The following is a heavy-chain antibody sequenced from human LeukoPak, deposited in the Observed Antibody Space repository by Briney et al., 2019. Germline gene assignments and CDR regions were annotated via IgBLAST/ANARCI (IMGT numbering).Heavy chain of an antibody. CDR3: AATTYYDFWSGYYGMDV. V-gene: IGHV1-24*01. D-gene: IGHD3-3*01. CDR2: FDPEDGET. CDR1: GYTLTELS. Sequence: ASVKVSCKVSGYTLTELSMHWVRQAPGKGLEWMGGFDPEDGETIYAQEFQGRVTMTEDTSTDTAYMELSSLRSEDTAVYYCAATTYYDFWSGYYGMDVWGQGTTVTVSS. J-gene: IGHJ6*02.